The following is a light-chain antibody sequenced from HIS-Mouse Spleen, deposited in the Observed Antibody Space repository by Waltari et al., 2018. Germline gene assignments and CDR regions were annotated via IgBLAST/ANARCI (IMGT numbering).Light chain of an antibody. V-gene: IGLV2-8*01. J-gene: IGLJ2*01. CDR1: SRDVGGYNY. CDR2: EAS. CDR3: SSYAGSNNFVV. Sequence: QSALTQPPSASGSPGQSVTISCTGPSRDVGGYNYVSWYQQHPGKAPKLMIYEASKRPSGVPDRFSGSKSGNTASLTVSGLQAEDEADYYCSSYAGSNNFVVFGGGTKLTVL.